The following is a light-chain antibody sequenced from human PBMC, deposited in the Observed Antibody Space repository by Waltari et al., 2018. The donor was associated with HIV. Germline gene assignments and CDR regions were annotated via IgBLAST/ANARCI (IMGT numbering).Light chain of an antibody. Sequence: VMTQSPATVSVSPGGRATLSCRASQSVGSYLAWYQQKPGQAPRLLIYAPSTRATGIPTRFSGSGSGTEFTLTISSLKSEDFAVYYCHQYNKWPRGTFGGGTKVEV. J-gene: IGKJ4*01. CDR2: APS. CDR1: QSVGSY. V-gene: IGKV3-15*01. CDR3: HQYNKWPRGT.